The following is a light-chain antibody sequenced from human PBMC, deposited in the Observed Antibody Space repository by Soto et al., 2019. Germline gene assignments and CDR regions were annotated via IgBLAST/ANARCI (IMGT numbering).Light chain of an antibody. Sequence: AQYPSCLSASVGGIVTITCRASQSISSWLAWYQQKPGQAPRLLIYGASSRATGIPDRFSGSGSGTDFSLTIRRPQHADLAAHYCHQCRSSPPITFAQGTRLEIK. V-gene: IGKV3-20*01. CDR2: GAS. CDR3: HQCRSSPPIT. CDR1: QSISSW. J-gene: IGKJ5*01.